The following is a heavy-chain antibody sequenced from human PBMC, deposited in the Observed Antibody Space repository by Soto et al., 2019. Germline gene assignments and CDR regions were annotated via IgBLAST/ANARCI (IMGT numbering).Heavy chain of an antibody. D-gene: IGHD2-2*01. CDR2: AYNSGST. Sequence: QVQLQESGPGLVKPSETLSLTCNVSGGSISSYYWSWIRQPPGKGLEYIGHAYNSGSTIHSPSLKSRATLSVHTSKNQFSLKLTSVTAADTAVYYCAGGSSLCWECFHHWGQGIRITVSS. J-gene: IGHJ1*01. CDR1: GGSISSYY. CDR3: AGGSSLCWECFHH. V-gene: IGHV4-59*01.